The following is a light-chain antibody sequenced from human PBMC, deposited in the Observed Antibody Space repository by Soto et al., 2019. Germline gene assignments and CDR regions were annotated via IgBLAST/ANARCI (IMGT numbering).Light chain of an antibody. Sequence: EIVLTQSPGTLSLSPGERATLSCRASQSVSSSYLAWYQQKPGQAPRLLIYGASSRATGIPDRFSGSGSGTDFPHTISRLEPEDFAVYYCQQYGSSPFTFGPGTKVDIK. CDR2: GAS. J-gene: IGKJ3*01. CDR3: QQYGSSPFT. V-gene: IGKV3-20*01. CDR1: QSVSSSY.